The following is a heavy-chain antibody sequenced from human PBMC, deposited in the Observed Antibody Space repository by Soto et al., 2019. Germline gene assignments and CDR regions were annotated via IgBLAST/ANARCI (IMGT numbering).Heavy chain of an antibody. CDR3: ARAGSSSGWYRASPSAY. D-gene: IGHD6-19*01. Sequence: ASVKVSCKASGYTFTGYYMHWVRQAPGQGLEWMGWINPNSGGTNYAQKFQGWVTMTRDTSISTAYMELSRLRSDDTAVYYCARAGSSSGWYRASPSAYWGQGILVTVAS. J-gene: IGHJ4*02. CDR2: INPNSGGT. CDR1: GYTFTGYY. V-gene: IGHV1-2*04.